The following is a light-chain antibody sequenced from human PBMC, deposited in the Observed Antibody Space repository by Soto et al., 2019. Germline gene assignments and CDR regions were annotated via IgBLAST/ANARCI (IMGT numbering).Light chain of an antibody. CDR1: SSGVGAYNY. J-gene: IGLJ1*01. CDR3: SSYASTSTAV. Sequence: QSALTQPASVSGSPGQAITISCTGTSSGVGAYNYVSWYQQHPGKAPKLMIYEVNYRPSGVSNRFSGSKSGITASLTISGLQAEDEADYYCSSYASTSTAVFGSGTKVTVL. V-gene: IGLV2-14*01. CDR2: EVN.